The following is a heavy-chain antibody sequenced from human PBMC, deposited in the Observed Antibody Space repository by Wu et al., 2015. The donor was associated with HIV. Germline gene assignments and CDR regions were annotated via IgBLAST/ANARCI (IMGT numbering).Heavy chain of an antibody. CDR1: GYTFTGYY. D-gene: IGHD6-13*01. Sequence: VQLVQSGAEVKKPGASVKVSCKASGYTFTGYYMHWVRQAPGQGLEWMGWINPNSGGTNYAQKFQGRVTMTRDTSISTAYMELSRLRSDDTAVYYCAREFYMLSYSSSWYSVGYWGQGTLVTVSS. CDR2: INPNSGGT. J-gene: IGHJ4*02. CDR3: AREFYMLSYSSSWYSVGY. V-gene: IGHV1-2*02.